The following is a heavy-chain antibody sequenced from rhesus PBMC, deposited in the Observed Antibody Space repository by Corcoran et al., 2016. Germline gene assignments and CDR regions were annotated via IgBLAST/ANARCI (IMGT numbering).Heavy chain of an antibody. CDR1: GGSISGYYY. CDR3: ARVGSRGNYFDY. D-gene: IGHD2-39*01. CDR2: INGKSEGT. V-gene: IGHV4-73*01. Sequence: QVKLQQWGEGLVKPSETLSLTCAVYGGSISGYYYWSWIRQPPGKGMEWIGNINGKSEGTNYKPSHKNRVTMSKDTAKNQFALKMSSVTAADTAVYYCARVGSRGNYFDYCGQGVLVTVSS. J-gene: IGHJ4*01.